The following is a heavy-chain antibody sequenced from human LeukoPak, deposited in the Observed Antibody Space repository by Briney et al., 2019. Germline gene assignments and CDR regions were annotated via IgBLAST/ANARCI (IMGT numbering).Heavy chain of an antibody. D-gene: IGHD6-13*01. CDR2: IYYIGST. CDR1: GGSISRYY. CDR3: ARGLPGGQLSRYDY. J-gene: IGHJ4*02. Sequence: SETLSLTCTVSGGSISRYYWSWIRQPPRKVLEWIGYIYYIGSTNYNPSLKSRVTISVDTSKNQFSLKLSSVTAADTAVYYCARGLPGGQLSRYDYWGQGTLVTVSS. V-gene: IGHV4-59*01.